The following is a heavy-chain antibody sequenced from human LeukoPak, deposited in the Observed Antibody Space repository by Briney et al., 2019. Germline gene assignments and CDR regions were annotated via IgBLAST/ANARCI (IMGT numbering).Heavy chain of an antibody. J-gene: IGHJ4*02. D-gene: IGHD2-15*01. CDR1: GYSISSGYY. CDR3: ARQDQPYCSGGSCYSGGPFDY. CDR2: IYHSGST. V-gene: IGHV4-38-2*02. Sequence: SETLSLTCTVSGYSISSGYYWGWIRQPPGKGLEWVGSIYHSGSTYYNPSLKSRVSTSVDTSKNQFSLKLSSVTAADAAVYYCARQDQPYCSGGSCYSGGPFDYWGQGTLVTVSS.